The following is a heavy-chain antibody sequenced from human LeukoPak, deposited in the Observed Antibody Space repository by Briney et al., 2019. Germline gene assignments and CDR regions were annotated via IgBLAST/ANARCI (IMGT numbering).Heavy chain of an antibody. CDR2: IYYSGST. V-gene: IGHV4-59*08. CDR3: ARHGYDFLAFDY. CDR1: GFTVSSNY. D-gene: IGHD3-3*01. Sequence: GSLRLSCAASGFTVSSNYMSWIRQPPGKGLEWIGYIYYSGSTNYNPSLKSRVTISVDTSKNQFSLKLSSVTAADTAVYYCARHGYDFLAFDYWGQGTLVTVSS. J-gene: IGHJ4*02.